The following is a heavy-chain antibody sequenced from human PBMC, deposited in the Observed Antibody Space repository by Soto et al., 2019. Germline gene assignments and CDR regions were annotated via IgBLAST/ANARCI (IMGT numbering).Heavy chain of an antibody. CDR3: AKATEEDIVLVPPAPPVRYYYYGMDV. V-gene: IGHV3-9*01. Sequence: EVQLVESGGGLVQPGRSLRLSCAASGFTFDDYAMHWVRQAPGKGLEWVSGISWNSGSIGYADSVKGRFTISRDNATNSLYLQMNSLRADDTSLYYCAKATEEDIVLVPPAPPVRYYYYGMDVWGQGTTVTVSS. D-gene: IGHD2-2*01. CDR1: GFTFDDYA. J-gene: IGHJ6*02. CDR2: ISWNSGSI.